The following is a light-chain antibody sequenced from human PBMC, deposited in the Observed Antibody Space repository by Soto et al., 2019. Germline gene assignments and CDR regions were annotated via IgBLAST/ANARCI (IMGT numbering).Light chain of an antibody. J-gene: IGLJ1*01. CDR2: EVS. Sequence: QSALTQPDSVSGSPGQSITISCTGTSSDVGGYNYVSWYQQHPGKAPKLMIYEVSNRPSGASNRFSGSKSGNTASLTISGLQAEDEADYYCSSYTSSNTLDVFGTGTKLTVL. V-gene: IGLV2-14*01. CDR1: SSDVGGYNY. CDR3: SSYTSSNTLDV.